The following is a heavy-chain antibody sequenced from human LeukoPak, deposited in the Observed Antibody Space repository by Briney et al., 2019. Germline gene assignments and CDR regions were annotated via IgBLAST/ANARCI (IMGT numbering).Heavy chain of an antibody. CDR3: AIAVPGITISIDY. J-gene: IGHJ4*02. D-gene: IGHD3-9*01. Sequence: GGSLRLSCRASGFTFSSYAMIWVRGAPGKGLECVSAISGSGGSTYYADSVKGQFTISRDNDKNPLYLQMNSRRAEDTAVYYCAIAVPGITISIDYWGQGTLVTVSS. CDR2: ISGSGGST. CDR1: GFTFSSYA. V-gene: IGHV3-23*01.